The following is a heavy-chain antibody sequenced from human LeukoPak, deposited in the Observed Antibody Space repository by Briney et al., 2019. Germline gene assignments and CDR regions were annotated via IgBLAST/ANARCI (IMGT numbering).Heavy chain of an antibody. Sequence: PSETLSLTCTVSGDXISTYYWSWMRQPPGQGLEWIGYVHYSGTTNYNPSLKSRVNISVDVSKTQFSLKLTSLTAADTAVYYCARPGSRYAASGAFDIWGQGTMVTVYS. CDR3: ARPGSRYAASGAFDI. CDR1: GDXISTYY. D-gene: IGHD2-15*01. V-gene: IGHV4-59*08. J-gene: IGHJ3*02. CDR2: VHYSGTT.